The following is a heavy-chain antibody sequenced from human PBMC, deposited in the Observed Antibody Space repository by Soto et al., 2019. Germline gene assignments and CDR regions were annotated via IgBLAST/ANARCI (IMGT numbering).Heavy chain of an antibody. Sequence: GASVKVSCKVSGYTLTELSMHWVRQAPGKGLEWMGGFDPEDGETIYAQKFQGRVTMTEDTSTDTAYMELSSLRSEDTAVYYCATTTGYDFWSGYPTQFDYWSQGTLVTVSS. J-gene: IGHJ4*02. CDR3: ATTTGYDFWSGYPTQFDY. CDR2: FDPEDGET. V-gene: IGHV1-24*01. CDR1: GYTLTELS. D-gene: IGHD3-3*01.